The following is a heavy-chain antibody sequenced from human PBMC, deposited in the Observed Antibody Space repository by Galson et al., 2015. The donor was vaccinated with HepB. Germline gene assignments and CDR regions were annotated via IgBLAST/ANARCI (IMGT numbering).Heavy chain of an antibody. V-gene: IGHV5-10-1*01. CDR1: GYSFTSYW. J-gene: IGHJ4*02. CDR2: IDPSDSYT. Sequence: QSGAEVKKPGESLRISCKGSGYSFTSYWISWVRQMPGKGLEWMGRIDPSDSYTNYSPSFQGHVTISADKSFSTAYLQWSSLKASDTAMYYCAASGQMSPLPIYWGQGTLVTVSS. CDR3: AASGQMSPLPIY.